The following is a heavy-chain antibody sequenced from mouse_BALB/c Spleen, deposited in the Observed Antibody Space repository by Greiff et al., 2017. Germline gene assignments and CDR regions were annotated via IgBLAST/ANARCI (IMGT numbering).Heavy chain of an antibody. CDR3: ARDGGRLHYFDY. V-gene: IGHV2-9*02. J-gene: IGHJ2*01. D-gene: IGHD1-2*01. CDR1: GFSLTSYG. Sequence: QVHVKQSGPGLVAPSQSLSITCTVSGFSLTSYGVHWVRQPPGKGLEWLGVIWAGGSTNYNSALMSRLSISKDNSKSQVFLKMNSLQTDDTAMYYCARDGGRLHYFDYWGQGTTLTVSS. CDR2: IWAGGST.